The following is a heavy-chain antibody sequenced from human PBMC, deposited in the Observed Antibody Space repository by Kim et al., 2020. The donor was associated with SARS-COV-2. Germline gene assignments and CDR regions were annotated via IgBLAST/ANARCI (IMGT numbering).Heavy chain of an antibody. J-gene: IGHJ6*02. D-gene: IGHD3-10*01. Sequence: SVKVSCKASGGTFSSYAISWVRQAPGQGLEWMGGIIPIFGTANYAQKFQGRVTITADESTSTAYMELSSLRSEDTAVYYCARGSHYGSGSYSYKRGYYYGMDVWGQGTTVTVSS. CDR1: GGTFSSYA. CDR3: ARGSHYGSGSYSYKRGYYYGMDV. CDR2: IIPIFGTA. V-gene: IGHV1-69*13.